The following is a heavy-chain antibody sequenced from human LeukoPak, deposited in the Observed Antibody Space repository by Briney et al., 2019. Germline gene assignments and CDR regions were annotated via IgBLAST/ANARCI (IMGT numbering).Heavy chain of an antibody. V-gene: IGHV1-46*01. J-gene: IGHJ6*02. CDR1: GYTFTSYY. D-gene: IGHD1-1*01. CDR3: ARDDGTAHYGMDV. Sequence: ASVKVSCKASGYTFTSYYMHWVRQAPGQGLEWMGIINPSGSSTSYAQKFQGRVTMTRDTSTSTVYMELSSLRSEDTAVYYCARDDGTAHYGMDVWGQGTTVTVSS. CDR2: INPSGSST.